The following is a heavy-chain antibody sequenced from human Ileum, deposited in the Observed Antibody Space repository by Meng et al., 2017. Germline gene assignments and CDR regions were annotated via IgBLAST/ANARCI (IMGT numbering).Heavy chain of an antibody. V-gene: IGHV3-72*01. J-gene: IGHJ3*02. CDR1: GFSFSDQY. CDR2: IRAKRNSYST. D-gene: IGHD1-26*01. CDR3: ARLGGWVGAADGFDI. Sequence: GESLKISCAASGFSFSDQYMDWVRQAPGKGPEWVDRIRAKRNSYSTEYAASVKGRFTVSRDDSTNSMYLQMNSLKSEDTAVYYCARLGGWVGAADGFDIWGQGTMVTVSS.